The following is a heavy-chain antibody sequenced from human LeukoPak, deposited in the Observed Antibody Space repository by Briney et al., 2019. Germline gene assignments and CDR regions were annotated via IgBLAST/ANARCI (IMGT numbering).Heavy chain of an antibody. J-gene: IGHJ6*03. V-gene: IGHV3-66*02. CDR3: ARAADYYYYMDV. CDR1: GFIVNNNF. Sequence: SGGSLRLPCAVSGFIVNNNFMNWVRQAPGKGLEWVSVIYSGSTKYYADSVKGRFTISRDESKNTLYLQMNSLRAEDTALYYCARAADYYYYMDVWGKGTTVTVSS. CDR2: IYSGSTK. D-gene: IGHD2-15*01.